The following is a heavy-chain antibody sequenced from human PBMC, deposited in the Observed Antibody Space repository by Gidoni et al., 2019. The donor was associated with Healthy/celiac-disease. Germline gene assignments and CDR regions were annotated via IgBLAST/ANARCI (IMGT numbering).Heavy chain of an antibody. CDR1: GFTFSSYA. D-gene: IGHD3-10*01. J-gene: IGHJ4*02. V-gene: IGHV3-30-3*01. CDR3: ARDPYGSGSADY. CDR2: ISYDGSNK. Sequence: QVQLVESGGGVVQPGRSLRLSCAASGFTFSSYAMHWVRQAPGKGLEWVAVISYDGSNKYYADSVKGRFTISRDNSKNTLYLQMNSLRAEDTAVYYCARDPYGSGSADYWGQGTLVTVSS.